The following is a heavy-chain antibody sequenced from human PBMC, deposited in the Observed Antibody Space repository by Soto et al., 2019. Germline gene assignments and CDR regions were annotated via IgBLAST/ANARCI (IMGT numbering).Heavy chain of an antibody. V-gene: IGHV3-30-3*01. D-gene: IGHD6-19*01. Sequence: QVQLVESGGGVVQPGRSLRLSCAASGFTFSSYAMHWVHQAPGKGLEWVAVISYDGSNKYYADSVKGRFTISRDNSKNTLYLQMNSLRAEDTAVYYCARASGWYGGYFDYWGQGTLVTVSS. CDR3: ARASGWYGGYFDY. J-gene: IGHJ4*02. CDR1: GFTFSSYA. CDR2: ISYDGSNK.